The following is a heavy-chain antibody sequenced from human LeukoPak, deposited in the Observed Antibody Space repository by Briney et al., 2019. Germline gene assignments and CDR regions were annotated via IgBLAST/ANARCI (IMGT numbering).Heavy chain of an antibody. CDR3: ARTLIAAAGTVQH. CDR1: GGSISSSSYY. CDR2: IYYSGST. J-gene: IGHJ1*01. V-gene: IGHV4-39*01. D-gene: IGHD6-13*01. Sequence: SETLSLTCTVSGGSISSSSYYWGWIRQPPGKGLEWIGSIYYSGSTYYNPSLKSRVTISVDTSKNQFSLKLSSVTAADTAVYYCARTLIAAAGTVQHWGQGTLVTVSS.